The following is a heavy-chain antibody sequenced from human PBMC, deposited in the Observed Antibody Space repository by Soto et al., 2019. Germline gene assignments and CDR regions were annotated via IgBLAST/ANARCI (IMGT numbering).Heavy chain of an antibody. CDR3: AKVLYYYDSSGYYPFYYYYGMDV. D-gene: IGHD3-22*01. V-gene: IGHV3-23*01. CDR2: ISGSGGST. J-gene: IGHJ6*02. CDR1: GFTFSSYA. Sequence: PGGSLRLSCGASGFTFSSYAMSWVRQAPGKGLEWVSAISGSGGSTYYADSVKGRFTISRDNSKNTLYLQMNSLRAEDTAVYYCAKVLYYYDSSGYYPFYYYYGMDVWGQGTTVTVSS.